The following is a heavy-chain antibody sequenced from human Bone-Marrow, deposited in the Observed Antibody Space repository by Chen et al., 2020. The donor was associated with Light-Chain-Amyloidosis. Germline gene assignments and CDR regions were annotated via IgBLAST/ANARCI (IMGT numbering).Heavy chain of an antibody. CDR3: AQLYSYGRPFNH. V-gene: IGHV3-30*02. J-gene: IGHJ4*02. CDR1: GFVFSPYG. D-gene: IGHD5-18*01. Sequence: VRLVESGGGVVQPGGALRPSCAASGFVFSPYGFQWVRQAPGKGLEWVAFIRFDGSDKYYVDSVKGRFTISRDDSKNTVYLQMSRLRVEDTAMYYCAQLYSYGRPFNHWGQGTLVSVSS. CDR2: IRFDGSDK.